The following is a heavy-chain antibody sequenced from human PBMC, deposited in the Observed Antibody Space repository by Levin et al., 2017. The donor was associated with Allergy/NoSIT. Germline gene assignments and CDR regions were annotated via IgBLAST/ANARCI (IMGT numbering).Heavy chain of an antibody. CDR3: ARARGWSDFDY. CDR2: INPNGGTT. CDR1: GFTFTSYY. D-gene: IGHD2-15*01. V-gene: IGHV1-46*01. Sequence: ASVKVSCKASGFTFTSYYMHWVRQAPGQGLEWMGIINPNGGTTSYAQNFQGRVTLTSDTSTSTVYMELSSLSSEDTAVYYCARARGWSDFDYWGQGNLLTVSS. J-gene: IGHJ4*02.